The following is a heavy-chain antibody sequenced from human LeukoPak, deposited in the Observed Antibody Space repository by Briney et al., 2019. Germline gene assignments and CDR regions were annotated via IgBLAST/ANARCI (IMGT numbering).Heavy chain of an antibody. CDR2: IRGGGGSA. V-gene: IGHV3-23*01. D-gene: IGHD3-22*01. CDR1: GFTFRAHA. Sequence: GGSLRLSCTASGFTFRAHAMMWVRQAPGKGPEWVSAIRGGGGSAFYADSVKGRFTISRDNSKYTLFLQMNSLRAEDTAVYYCARADSSGYYLFDYWGQGTLVTVSS. J-gene: IGHJ4*02. CDR3: ARADSSGYYLFDY.